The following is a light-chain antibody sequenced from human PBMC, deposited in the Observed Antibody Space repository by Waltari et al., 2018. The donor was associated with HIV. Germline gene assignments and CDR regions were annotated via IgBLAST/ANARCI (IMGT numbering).Light chain of an antibody. V-gene: IGLV2-14*03. CDR2: GVN. J-gene: IGLJ2*01. Sequence: HSALTQPASVSGSPGQSTSLSCTGTSRDIGLYTYSPWYQQYPGKAPQVLIYGVNSRPLGISFRFSGSKSGNTASLTISGLQAEDEADYYCSSYTANETLVFGGGTKLTVL. CDR1: SRDIGLYTY. CDR3: SSYTANETLV.